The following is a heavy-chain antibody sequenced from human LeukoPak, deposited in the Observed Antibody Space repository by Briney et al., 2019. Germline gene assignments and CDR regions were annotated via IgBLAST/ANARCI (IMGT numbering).Heavy chain of an antibody. CDR1: GYTFTGYY. V-gene: IGHV1-2*02. CDR2: INPNSGGT. CDR3: ARDIGGSSYSFHFDY. D-gene: IGHD3-3*01. J-gene: IGHJ4*02. Sequence: ASVKVSCKASGYTFTGYYMHWVRQAPGQGLEWMGWINPNSGGTNYAQKFQGRVTMTRDTSISTAYMELSRLRSDDTAVYYCARDIGGSSYSFHFDYWGQGTLVTVSS.